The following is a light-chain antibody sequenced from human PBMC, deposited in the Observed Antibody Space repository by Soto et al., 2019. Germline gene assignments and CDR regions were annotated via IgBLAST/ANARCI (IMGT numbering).Light chain of an antibody. V-gene: IGKV1-5*03. J-gene: IGKJ1*01. CDR2: YGC. CDR3: QQYQTCPQT. Sequence: EIQMTQSPSTLSSSIGERTIISCRASQSINTWLAGYQQKPGDAPKLLIYYGCTIARDVPSTFRGSGSETEFALTISSLKPDDFAAFYCQQYQTCPQTFGQGTKVEV. CDR1: QSINTW.